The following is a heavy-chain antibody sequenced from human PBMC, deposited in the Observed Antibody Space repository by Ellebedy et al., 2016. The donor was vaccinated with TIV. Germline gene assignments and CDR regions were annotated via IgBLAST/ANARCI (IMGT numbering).Heavy chain of an antibody. V-gene: IGHV4-34*01. CDR3: ARGRGGLLLSPLGYWYFDP. CDR1: GESFSGFY. D-gene: IGHD2-15*01. CDR2: ISHTGST. Sequence: SETLSLTXAVYGESFSGFYWTWIRQPPGKGLEWIGEISHTGSTNYNPSLKSRLTISLATSRNHFSLRLTSVTAADTAIYYCARGRGGLLLSPLGYWYFDPWGRGTQVTVSS. J-gene: IGHJ2*01.